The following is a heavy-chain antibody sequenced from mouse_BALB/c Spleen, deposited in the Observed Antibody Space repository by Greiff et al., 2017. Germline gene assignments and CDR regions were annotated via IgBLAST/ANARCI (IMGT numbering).Heavy chain of an antibody. Sequence: EVQLVESGPGLVKPSQSLSLTCTVTGYSITSDYAWNWIRQFPGNKLEWMGYISYSGSTSYNPSLKSRISLTRDTSKNQFFLQLNSVTTEDTATYYCARSRYYWYFDVWGAGTTVTVSS. J-gene: IGHJ1*01. V-gene: IGHV3-2*02. CDR3: ARSRYYWYFDV. CDR1: GYSITSDYA. CDR2: ISYSGST.